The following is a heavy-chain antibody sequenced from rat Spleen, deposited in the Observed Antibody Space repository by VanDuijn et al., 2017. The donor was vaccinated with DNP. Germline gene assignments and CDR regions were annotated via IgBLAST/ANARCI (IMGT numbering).Heavy chain of an antibody. CDR1: GFTFSDYA. CDR3: TREDYSSYLAMDA. D-gene: IGHD1-2*01. V-gene: IGHV5-7*01. Sequence: EVQLVESGGGLVQPGRSLKLSCAASGFTFSDYAMAWVRQAPKKGLEWVATMSYDGRRTYYRDSVRGRFTISRDNAKSTLYLQMNSLRSEDTATYYCTREDYSSYLAMDAWGQGTSVTVSS. J-gene: IGHJ4*01. CDR2: MSYDGRRT.